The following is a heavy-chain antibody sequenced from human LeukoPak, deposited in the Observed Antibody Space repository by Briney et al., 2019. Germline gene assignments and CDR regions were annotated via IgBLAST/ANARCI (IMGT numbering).Heavy chain of an antibody. CDR1: GGTFSSYA. V-gene: IGHV1-69*05. CDR2: IIPIFGTA. D-gene: IGHD3-22*01. CDR3: ARAAKILAKYYYDSSGYVFDY. Sequence: SVKVSCKASGGTFSSYAFSWVRQAPGQGLEWMGGIIPIFGTANYAQKFQGRVTITTDESTSTAYMELSSLRSEDTAVYYCARAAKILAKYYYDSSGYVFDYWGQGTLVTVSS. J-gene: IGHJ4*02.